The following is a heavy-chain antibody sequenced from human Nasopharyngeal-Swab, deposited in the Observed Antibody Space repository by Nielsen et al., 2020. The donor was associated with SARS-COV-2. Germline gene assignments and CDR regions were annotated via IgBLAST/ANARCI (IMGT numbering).Heavy chain of an antibody. V-gene: IGHV4-39*07. CDR2: IYYSGST. CDR1: GGSISSSSYY. CDR3: ARENGGGWFDP. Sequence: SETLSLTCTVSGGSISSSSYYWGWIRQPPGKGLEWIGSIYYSGSTYYNPSLKSRVTISVDTSKNQFSLKLSSVTAADTAVYYCARENGGGWFDPWGQGTLVTVSS. D-gene: IGHD4-23*01. J-gene: IGHJ5*02.